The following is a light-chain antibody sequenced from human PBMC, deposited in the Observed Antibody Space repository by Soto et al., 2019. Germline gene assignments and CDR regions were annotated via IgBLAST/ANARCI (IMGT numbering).Light chain of an antibody. CDR1: QSVSNY. CDR2: DAS. CDR3: QQRANWPLT. V-gene: IGKV3-11*01. Sequence: EIVLTQSPVTLSLSPGERATLSSRASQSVSNYLAWYQQRGGQAPRLLIYDASNRATGIPARFSGSGSETDFTLTISSLEPEDFAVYYCQQRANWPLTFGGGTKVEIK. J-gene: IGKJ4*01.